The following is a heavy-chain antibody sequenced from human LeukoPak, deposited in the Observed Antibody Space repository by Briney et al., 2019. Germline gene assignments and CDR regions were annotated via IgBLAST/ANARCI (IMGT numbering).Heavy chain of an antibody. V-gene: IGHV3-33*01. J-gene: IGHJ4*02. Sequence: GGSLRLSCEASGFTFSTYGMHWVRQAPGKGLEWVAIIWFDGSHKFYADSVKGRFTVSRDSSKNTLYSQMNSLRAEDTAVYYCAREWTIGGIQLWFGEIDYWGQGTLVTVSS. CDR1: GFTFSTYG. CDR2: IWFDGSHK. CDR3: AREWTIGGIQLWFGEIDY. D-gene: IGHD5-18*01.